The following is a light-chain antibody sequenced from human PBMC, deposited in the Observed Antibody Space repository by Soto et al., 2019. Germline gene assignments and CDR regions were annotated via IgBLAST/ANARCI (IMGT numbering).Light chain of an antibody. CDR3: QQYVSPPWT. J-gene: IGKJ1*01. CDR1: QSVSRNY. V-gene: IGKV3-20*01. CDR2: GAS. Sequence: EIVLTQSPGTLYLSPGERATISCRASQSVSRNYLAWYQQKPGQAPSLLIYGASSRATGIPDRFSGSGSGTDFTLTISRLEAEDFAVYYCQQYVSPPWTFGQGTKVDIK.